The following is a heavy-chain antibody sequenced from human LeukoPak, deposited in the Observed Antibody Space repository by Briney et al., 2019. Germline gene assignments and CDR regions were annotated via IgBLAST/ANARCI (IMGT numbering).Heavy chain of an antibody. CDR3: ARVLGCTNGVCHDAFDI. V-gene: IGHV3-74*01. CDR2: INNDGTST. J-gene: IGHJ3*02. Sequence: PGGSLRLSCAASGFTFSSYWMHWVRQAPGKGLVWVSRINNDGTSTSYADSVKGRFTISRDNAKKSLYLQMNSLRAEDTAVYFCARVLGCTNGVCHDAFDIWGQGTVVTVSS. CDR1: GFTFSSYW. D-gene: IGHD2-8*01.